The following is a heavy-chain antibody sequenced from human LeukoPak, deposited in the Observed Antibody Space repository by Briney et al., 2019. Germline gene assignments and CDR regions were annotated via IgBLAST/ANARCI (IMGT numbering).Heavy chain of an antibody. CDR2: IRTKANGGTT. CDR3: TRDWGGSQLRGY. Sequence: GGSLRLSCTASGFTFSDYAMSWFRQAPGKGLEWVGFIRTKANGGTTEYAASVKGRFTISRDDSKSVAYLQMNRLQIDDTAMYYCTRDWGGSQLRGYWGQGTLVTVSS. J-gene: IGHJ4*02. V-gene: IGHV3-49*03. CDR1: GFTFSDYA. D-gene: IGHD3-16*01.